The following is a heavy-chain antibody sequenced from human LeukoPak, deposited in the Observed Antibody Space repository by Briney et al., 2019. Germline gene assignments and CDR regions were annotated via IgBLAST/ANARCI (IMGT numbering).Heavy chain of an antibody. J-gene: IGHJ3*02. CDR3: AREASSGCAGGDAFDI. Sequence: SVKVSCKVSGGTFSSYAISWVRQAPGQGLEWMGRIIPILGIANYAQKFQGRVTVTADKSTSTAYMELSSLRSEDTAVYYCAREASSGCAGGDAFDIWGQGTMVTVSS. D-gene: IGHD3-22*01. CDR2: IIPILGIA. CDR1: GGTFSSYA. V-gene: IGHV1-69*04.